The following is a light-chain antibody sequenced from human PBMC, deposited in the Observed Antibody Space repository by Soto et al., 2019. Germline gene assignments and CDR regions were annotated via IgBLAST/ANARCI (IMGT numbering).Light chain of an antibody. CDR1: QSVSNNY. V-gene: IGKV3-20*01. CDR3: QHYVTSSIT. CDR2: GAS. J-gene: IGKJ5*01. Sequence: EIVLTQSPGTLSLSPGERITLSCRASQSVSNNYLAWYQQKPGQTPRLLIYGASSRATGTPDRISGGGSGTHFTLTISRLEPEDFAVYYCQHYVTSSITFGQGTRLEIK.